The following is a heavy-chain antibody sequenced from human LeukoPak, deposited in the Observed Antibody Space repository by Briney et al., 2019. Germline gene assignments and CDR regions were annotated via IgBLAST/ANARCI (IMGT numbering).Heavy chain of an antibody. CDR1: GFTFGSYA. J-gene: IGHJ4*02. V-gene: IGHV3-48*01. CDR2: ISSSNSTI. Sequence: GGSLRLSCAASGFTFGSYAMNWVRQAPGKGLEWVSYISSSNSTIYYADSVKGRFTISRDNAKNSLYLQMNSLRAEDTAVYYCARTDSSSWYPGEYYFDYWGQGTLVTVSS. D-gene: IGHD6-13*01. CDR3: ARTDSSSWYPGEYYFDY.